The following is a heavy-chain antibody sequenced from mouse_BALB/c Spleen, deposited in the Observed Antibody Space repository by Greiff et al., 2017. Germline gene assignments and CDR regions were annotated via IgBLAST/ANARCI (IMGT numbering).Heavy chain of an antibody. D-gene: IGHD1-1*01. CDR2: IDPENGDT. V-gene: IGHV14-4*02. CDR3: NAYYYGSRSLYAMDY. J-gene: IGHJ4*01. Sequence: EVQLQQSGAELVRSGASVKLSCTASGFNIKDYYMHWVKQRPEQGLEWIGWIDPENGDTEYAPKFQGKATMTADTSSNTAYLQLSSLTSEDTAVYYCNAYYYGSRSLYAMDYWGQGTSVTVSS. CDR1: GFNIKDYY.